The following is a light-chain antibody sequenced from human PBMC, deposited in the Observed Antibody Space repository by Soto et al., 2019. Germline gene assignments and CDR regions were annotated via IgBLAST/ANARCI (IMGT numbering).Light chain of an antibody. V-gene: IGKV2-28*01. CDR3: MQALENPYS. Sequence: EIVMTQSPLSLPVTPGEPASISCRSSQSLLHSNGYSFLDWYLQKPGQSPQLLIYLGSNRASGVSDRFSGSGSGTDFTLKISRVEAEDVGVYYCMQALENPYSFGQGTKLEIK. J-gene: IGKJ2*03. CDR1: QSLLHSNGYSF. CDR2: LGS.